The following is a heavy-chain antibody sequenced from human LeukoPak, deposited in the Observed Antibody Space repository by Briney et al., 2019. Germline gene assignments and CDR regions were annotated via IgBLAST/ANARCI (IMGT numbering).Heavy chain of an antibody. CDR2: IWYDGSNK. CDR3: ARGPPYRLEGYYFDY. V-gene: IGHV3-33*08. CDR1: GFTFSSYG. J-gene: IGHJ4*02. D-gene: IGHD1-26*01. Sequence: PGRSLRLSCAASGFTFSSYGMHWVRQAPGKGLEWVAVIWYDGSNKYYADSVKGRFTISRDNSKNTLYLQMNSLRAEDTAVYYCARGPPYRLEGYYFDYWGQGTLVTVSS.